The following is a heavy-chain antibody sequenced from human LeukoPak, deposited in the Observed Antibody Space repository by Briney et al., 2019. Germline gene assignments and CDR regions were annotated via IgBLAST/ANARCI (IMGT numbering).Heavy chain of an antibody. CDR1: GYTFTGYY. J-gene: IGHJ4*02. CDR2: INPNSGGT. Sequence: SVKVSCKDSGYTFTGYYMHWLRQAPGQALEWMGWINPNSGGTNYAQKFQGRVTMTRDTSISTAYMELSRLTSDDRAVYYCARVVAGAPGFNYWGQGTLVTVSS. D-gene: IGHD2-15*01. CDR3: ARVVAGAPGFNY. V-gene: IGHV1-2*02.